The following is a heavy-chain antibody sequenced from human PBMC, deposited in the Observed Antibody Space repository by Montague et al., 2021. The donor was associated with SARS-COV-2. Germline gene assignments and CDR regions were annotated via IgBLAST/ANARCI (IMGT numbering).Heavy chain of an antibody. J-gene: IGHJ4*02. V-gene: IGHV4-34*01. CDR3: VVVVPAMRPRPDY. Sequence: SETLSLTCAVYGGSFSVYYWSWIRQPPGKGLEWIGEINHSGSTNYNPSLKSRVTISSDTSRNQFSLKLNSVTAADTAVYFCVVVVPAMRPRPDYWGQGTLVTVSS. D-gene: IGHD2-21*02. CDR2: INHSGST. CDR1: GGSFSVYY.